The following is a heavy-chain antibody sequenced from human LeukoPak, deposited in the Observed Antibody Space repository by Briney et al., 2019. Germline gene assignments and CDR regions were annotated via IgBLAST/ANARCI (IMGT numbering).Heavy chain of an antibody. D-gene: IGHD6-13*01. V-gene: IGHV3-30-3*01. J-gene: IGHJ4*02. CDR2: ISYDGSNK. Sequence: GGSLRLSCAASGFTFSSYAMHWVRQAPGKGLEWVAVISYDGSNKYYADSVKGRFTISRDNSKNTLYLQMNSLRAEDTAVYYCARDSSAGFSSSWYNYFDYWGQGTLVTVSS. CDR1: GFTFSSYA. CDR3: ARDSSAGFSSSWYNYFDY.